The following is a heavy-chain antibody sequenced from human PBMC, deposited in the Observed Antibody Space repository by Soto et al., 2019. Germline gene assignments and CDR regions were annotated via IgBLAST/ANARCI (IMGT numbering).Heavy chain of an antibody. CDR1: GGSISSYY. CDR3: ASLSSLNWFDP. V-gene: IGHV4-59*01. Sequence: SETLSLTCTVSGGSISSYYWSWVRQPPGKGLEWIGYIYYSGSTNYNPSLKSRVTTSVDTSKNQFSLKLSSVTAADTAVYYCASLSSLNWFDPGGQGTLVTVS. D-gene: IGHD6-13*01. CDR2: IYYSGST. J-gene: IGHJ5*02.